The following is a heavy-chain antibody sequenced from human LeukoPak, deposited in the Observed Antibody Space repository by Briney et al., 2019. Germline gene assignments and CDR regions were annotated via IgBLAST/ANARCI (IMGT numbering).Heavy chain of an antibody. CDR3: ARAYYGSGSYYPDAFDI. J-gene: IGHJ3*02. D-gene: IGHD3-10*01. CDR1: GFTFSSYS. V-gene: IGHV3-48*04. CDR2: ISSNSCTI. Sequence: GGSLRLSCAASGFTFSSYSMNWVRQAPGKGLEWVSYISSNSCTIYYADSVKGRFTISRDNAKNSLYLQMNSLRAEDTAVYYCARAYYGSGSYYPDAFDIWGQGTMVTVSS.